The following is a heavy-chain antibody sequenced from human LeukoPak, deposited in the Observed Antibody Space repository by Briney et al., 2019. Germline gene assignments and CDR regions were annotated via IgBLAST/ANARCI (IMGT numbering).Heavy chain of an antibody. CDR3: AREFVSYYDVLTGKGYMDV. D-gene: IGHD3-9*01. Sequence: SETLSLTCFVSGGSISSYYWSWIRQPAGKGLEWIGRIYSSGTTNYNPSLKSRLTMSVDTSKNQFSLKLSSVTAADTAVYYCAREFVSYYDVLTGKGYMDVWGKGTTVTISS. J-gene: IGHJ6*03. CDR1: GGSISSYY. V-gene: IGHV4-4*07. CDR2: IYSSGTT.